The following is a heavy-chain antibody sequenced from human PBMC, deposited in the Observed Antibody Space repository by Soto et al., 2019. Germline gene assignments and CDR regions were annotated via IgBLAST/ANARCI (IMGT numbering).Heavy chain of an antibody. V-gene: IGHV1-8*01. CDR3: ARTRLSTLTDAFDI. CDR2: INPNSAKT. J-gene: IGHJ3*02. D-gene: IGHD4-17*01. Sequence: QVQLVQSGAEVKKPGASVKVSCKASGYTFTSYDINWVRQAPGQGLEWMGFINPNSAKTGFGQKFQGRVALTRDTSKSTAYMELSSLRSEDTAVYYCARTRLSTLTDAFDIWGQGTMVTVSS. CDR1: GYTFTSYD.